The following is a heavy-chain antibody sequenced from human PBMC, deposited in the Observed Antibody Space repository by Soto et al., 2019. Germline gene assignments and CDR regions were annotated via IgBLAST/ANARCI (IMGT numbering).Heavy chain of an antibody. V-gene: IGHV3-21*01. CDR1: GFTFSNYS. CDR3: ARAHQMGRLGFDY. Sequence: PGGSLRLSCAASGFTFSNYSMNWVRKAPGKGLEWVSSISSSSSYIYYADSVKGRFTISRDNAKNSLYLQMNSLRAEDTAVYYCARAHQMGRLGFDYWVQGTLVTVS. CDR2: ISSSSSYI. D-gene: IGHD2-2*01. J-gene: IGHJ4*02.